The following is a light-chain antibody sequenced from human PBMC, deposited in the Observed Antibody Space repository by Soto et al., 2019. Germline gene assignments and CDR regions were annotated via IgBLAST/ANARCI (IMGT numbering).Light chain of an antibody. CDR1: QEISNY. CDR2: DAS. CDR3: QQYDNPLYT. J-gene: IGKJ2*01. V-gene: IGKV1-33*01. Sequence: DIQMTQSPSSLSASVGDRVTITCQASQEISNYLNWYQQKPGKAPKLLIYDASNLETGVPSRFSGSESGTDFTFTISSLQPEDIATYYCQQYDNPLYTFGQGTKLEIK.